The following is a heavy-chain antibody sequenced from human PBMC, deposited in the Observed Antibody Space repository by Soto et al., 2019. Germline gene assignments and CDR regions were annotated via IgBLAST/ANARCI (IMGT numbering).Heavy chain of an antibody. CDR2: INHSGST. Sequence: SETLSLTCAVYGGSFSGYYWSWIRQPPGKGLEWIGEINHSGSTNYNPSLKSRVTISVDTSKNQFSLKLSSVTAADTAVYYCERGAGGTLTTVNFDYWGQGTLVTVSS. V-gene: IGHV4-34*01. CDR3: ERGAGGTLTTVNFDY. CDR1: GGSFSGYY. J-gene: IGHJ4*02. D-gene: IGHD4-17*01.